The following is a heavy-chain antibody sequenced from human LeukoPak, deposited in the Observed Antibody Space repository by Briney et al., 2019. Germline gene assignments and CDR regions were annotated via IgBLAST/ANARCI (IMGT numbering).Heavy chain of an antibody. CDR3: ARSGSGTYYNTYYYGLDV. J-gene: IGHJ6*02. D-gene: IGHD3-10*01. V-gene: IGHV3-48*01. CDR1: GFMFSSYS. CDR2: ISMGSNPI. Sequence: GGSLRLSCAASGFMFSSYSMNWVRQAPGKGLEWISYISMGSNPIYYADSVKGRFTISRDNDKNLLYLQMNSLRVEDTAVYYCARSGSGTYYNTYYYGLDVWGQGTTVTVSS.